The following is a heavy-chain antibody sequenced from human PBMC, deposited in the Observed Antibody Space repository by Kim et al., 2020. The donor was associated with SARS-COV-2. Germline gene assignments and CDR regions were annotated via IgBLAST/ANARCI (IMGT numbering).Heavy chain of an antibody. CDR1: GGSFSGYY. D-gene: IGHD3-10*01. Sequence: SETLSLTCAVYGGSFSGYYWSWIRQPPGKGLEWIGEINHSGSTNYNPSLKSRVTISVDTSKNQFSLKLSSVTAADTAVYYCARRGTYYYGSGHSMTNWV. CDR2: INHSGST. CDR3: ARRGTYYYGSGHSMTNWV. J-gene: IGHJ5*01. V-gene: IGHV4-34*01.